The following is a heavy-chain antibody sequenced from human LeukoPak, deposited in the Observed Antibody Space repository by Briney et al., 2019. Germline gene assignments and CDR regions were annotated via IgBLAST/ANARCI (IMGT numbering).Heavy chain of an antibody. CDR2: ISSSSSYI. CDR1: GFTFSSYS. D-gene: IGHD3-16*02. Sequence: GGSLRLSCAASGFTFSSYSMNSVRQAPGKGLEWVSSISSSSSYIYYADSVKGRFTISRDNAKNSLYLQMNSLRAEDTAVYYCARGGVIVFDYWGQGTLVTVSS. V-gene: IGHV3-21*01. CDR3: ARGGVIVFDY. J-gene: IGHJ4*02.